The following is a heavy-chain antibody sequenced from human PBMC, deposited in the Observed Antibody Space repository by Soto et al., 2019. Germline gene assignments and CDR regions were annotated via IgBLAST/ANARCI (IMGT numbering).Heavy chain of an antibody. D-gene: IGHD1-26*01. CDR1: GYTFTSYG. J-gene: IGHJ5*02. CDR2: ISAYNGNT. Sequence: QVQLEQSGAEVKKPGASVKVSCKASGYTFTSYGISWVRQAPGQGLEWMGRISAYNGNTNYAQKPRXRXXMTPATPTSTAYMELRSLRSDDTAVYYCARVVGALGHWFDPWGQGTLVTVSS. V-gene: IGHV1-18*01. CDR3: ARVVGALGHWFDP.